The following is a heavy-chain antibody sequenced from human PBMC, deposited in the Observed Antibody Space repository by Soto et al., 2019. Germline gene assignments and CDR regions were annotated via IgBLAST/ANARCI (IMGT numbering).Heavy chain of an antibody. CDR3: AREGGIVGATAAEY. D-gene: IGHD1-26*01. Sequence: SETLSLTCTVSGGSISSSSYYWGWIRQPPGKGLEWIGSIYYSGSTYYNPSLKSRVTISVDTSKNQFSLKLSSVTAADTAVYYCAREGGIVGATAAEYWGQGTLVTVSS. CDR1: GGSISSSSYY. J-gene: IGHJ4*02. V-gene: IGHV4-39*01. CDR2: IYYSGST.